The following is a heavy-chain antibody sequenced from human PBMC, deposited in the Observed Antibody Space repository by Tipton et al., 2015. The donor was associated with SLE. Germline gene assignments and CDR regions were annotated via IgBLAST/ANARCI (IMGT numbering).Heavy chain of an antibody. Sequence: TLSLTCAVYGGSFSGYYWSWIRQPPGKGLEWIGEINHSGSTHYNPSLKSRVIISVDTWKNQLSLKLNSVTAADTTMYYCARNRGSGQQAAFEIWGQGTMVTVSS. CDR1: GGSFSGYY. D-gene: IGHD2-15*01. CDR3: ARNRGSGQQAAFEI. J-gene: IGHJ3*02. V-gene: IGHV4-34*01. CDR2: INHSGST.